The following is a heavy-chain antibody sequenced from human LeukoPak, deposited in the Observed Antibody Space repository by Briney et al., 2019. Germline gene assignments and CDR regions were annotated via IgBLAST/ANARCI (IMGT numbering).Heavy chain of an antibody. J-gene: IGHJ4*02. Sequence: PSETLSLTCTVSGGSISSYYWSWIRQPPGKGLEWIGYIYYSGSTNYSPSLKSRVTISVDTSKNQFSLKLSSVTAADTAVYYCARGIYSGSYRRGYFDYWGQGTLVTVSS. CDR2: IYYSGST. CDR1: GGSISSYY. CDR3: ARGIYSGSYRRGYFDY. D-gene: IGHD1-26*01. V-gene: IGHV4-59*01.